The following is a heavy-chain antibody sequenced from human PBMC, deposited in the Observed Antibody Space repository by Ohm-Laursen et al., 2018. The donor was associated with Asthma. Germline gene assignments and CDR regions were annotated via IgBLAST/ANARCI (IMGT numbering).Heavy chain of an antibody. D-gene: IGHD6-13*01. CDR2: ISYDGSNK. Sequence: SLRLSCAAPGFTFSSYAMHWVRQAPGKGLEWVAVISYDGSNKYYADSVKGRFTISRDNSKNTLYLQMNSLRAEDTAVYYCARMAAAGSYYFDYWGQGTLVTVSS. V-gene: IGHV3-30-3*01. J-gene: IGHJ4*02. CDR3: ARMAAAGSYYFDY. CDR1: GFTFSSYA.